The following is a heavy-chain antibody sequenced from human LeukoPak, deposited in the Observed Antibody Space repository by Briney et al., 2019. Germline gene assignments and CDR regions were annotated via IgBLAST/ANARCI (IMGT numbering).Heavy chain of an antibody. D-gene: IGHD2-2*01. CDR3: AKDIVLIPAAAFDY. CDR1: GFTFSNYA. CDR2: FTGSGDDT. V-gene: IGHV3-23*01. Sequence: GGSLRLSCAASGFTFSNYAMSWVRRAPRKGLEWVSTFTGSGDDTYYADSVKGRFTISRDNSKNTLYLQMNSLRADDTAIYYCAKDIVLIPAAAFDYWGQGTLVTVSS. J-gene: IGHJ4*02.